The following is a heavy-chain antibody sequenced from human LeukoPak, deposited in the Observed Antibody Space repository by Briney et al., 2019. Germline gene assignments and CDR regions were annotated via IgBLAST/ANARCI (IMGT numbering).Heavy chain of an antibody. CDR1: GGSISSGDYY. CDR3: ARKYCSRGSCHSPMGFDP. D-gene: IGHD2-15*01. J-gene: IGHJ5*02. CDR2: IYYSGTT. Sequence: PSETLSLTCTVSGGSISSGDYYWSWIRQSPGTGLEWIGYIYYSGTTYYNPSPRSRVTMSVDTSKNQFSLKLSSVTAADTAVYYCARKYCSRGSCHSPMGFDPWGQGTLVSVSS. V-gene: IGHV4-30-4*01.